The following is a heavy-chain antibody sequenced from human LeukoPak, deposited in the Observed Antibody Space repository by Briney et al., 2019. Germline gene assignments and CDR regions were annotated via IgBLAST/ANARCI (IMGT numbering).Heavy chain of an antibody. CDR3: AKDVPAAMHFDY. V-gene: IGHV3-23*01. D-gene: IGHD2-2*01. CDR1: GFTFSSYG. Sequence: QAGGSLRLSCAASGFTFSSYGMSWVRQAPGKGLEWVSAISGSGGSTYYADSVKGRFTISRDNSKNTLYLQMNSLRAEDTAVYYCAKDVPAAMHFDYWGQGTLVTVSS. J-gene: IGHJ4*02. CDR2: ISGSGGST.